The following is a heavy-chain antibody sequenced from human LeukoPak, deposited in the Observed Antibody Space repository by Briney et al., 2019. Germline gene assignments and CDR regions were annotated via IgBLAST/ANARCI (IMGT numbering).Heavy chain of an antibody. CDR2: IYTSGST. CDR1: GGSISSYS. Sequence: SETLSLTCTVSGGSISSYSSNWIRQPAGKGLEWIGRIYTSGSTNYNPSLKSRVTMSIDTSKNQFSLSLSSVTAAHTAVYYCARGLPYGSEYFDYWGEGTLVTVSS. V-gene: IGHV4-4*07. CDR3: ARGLPYGSEYFDY. J-gene: IGHJ4*02. D-gene: IGHD3-10*01.